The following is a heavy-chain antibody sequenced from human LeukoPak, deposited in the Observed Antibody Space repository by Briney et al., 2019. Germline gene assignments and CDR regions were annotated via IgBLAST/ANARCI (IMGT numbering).Heavy chain of an antibody. V-gene: IGHV3-53*01. CDR2: IYSGGST. D-gene: IGHD5-24*01. CDR3: AIVEMTTSAEYFQH. CDR1: GFTVSNNY. Sequence: GGSLRLSCAASGFTVSNNYMSWVRQAPGKGLEWVSVIYSGGSTYYADSVKGRFTISRDSSRNTLYLQMNSPGAEDTAVYYCAIVEMTTSAEYFQHWGQGTLVTVSS. J-gene: IGHJ1*01.